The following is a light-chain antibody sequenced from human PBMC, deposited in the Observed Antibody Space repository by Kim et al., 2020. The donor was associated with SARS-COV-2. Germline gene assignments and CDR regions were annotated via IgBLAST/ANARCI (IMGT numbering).Light chain of an antibody. J-gene: IGLJ2*01. CDR2: YDS. CDR1: NIGDKS. Sequence: APGKTARITCGGNNIGDKSVHWSQQKPGQAPVVVISYDSDRPSGIPERFSGSNAGTTATVTISRVEAGDEADYYCQVWDSSSDHPVFGGGTQLTVL. V-gene: IGLV3-21*04. CDR3: QVWDSSSDHPV.